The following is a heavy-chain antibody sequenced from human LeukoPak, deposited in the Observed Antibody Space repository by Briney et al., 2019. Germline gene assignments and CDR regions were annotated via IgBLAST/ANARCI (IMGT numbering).Heavy chain of an antibody. J-gene: IGHJ4*02. D-gene: IGHD3-22*01. CDR1: GFTFSSYG. CDR3: AKDLQDYYDSSGYSY. Sequence: GGSLRLSCAASGFTFSSYGMHWVRQAPGKGLEWVAFIRYDGSNKYYADSVKGRFTISRDNSKNTLYLQMNSLRAEDTAVYYCAKDLQDYYDSSGYSYWGQGTLVTVSS. V-gene: IGHV3-30*02. CDR2: IRYDGSNK.